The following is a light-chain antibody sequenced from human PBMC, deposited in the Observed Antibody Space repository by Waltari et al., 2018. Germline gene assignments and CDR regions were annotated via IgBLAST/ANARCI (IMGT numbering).Light chain of an antibody. CDR2: DDT. Sequence: SFVLTQPPSMSVAPGKTARIPCGGTNIGSETVHWYQQKPGQAPVLVIHDDTDRPSGSHERFTGSNSGNTATLTISRVEAGDEADYYCQVWDSSSDHVIFGGGTMLTVL. J-gene: IGLJ2*01. V-gene: IGLV3-21*03. CDR3: QVWDSSSDHVI. CDR1: NIGSET.